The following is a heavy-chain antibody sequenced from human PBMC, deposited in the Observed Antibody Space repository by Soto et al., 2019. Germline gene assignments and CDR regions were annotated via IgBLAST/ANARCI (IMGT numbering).Heavy chain of an antibody. CDR2: IYWDDDK. CDR1: AFSLSTGGVG. J-gene: IGHJ6*02. Sequence: QITLKESGPTLVKPTQTLTLTCTFSAFSLSTGGVGVGWIRQPPGKALEWLALIYWDDDKRYSPSLRSRLTNTKDTSKNQVVRTMTNMDPVDTATYYCIQSRCGGDCLQSYASYYYYGMDVWGQGTTVTVSS. V-gene: IGHV2-5*02. CDR3: IQSRCGGDCLQSYASYYYYGMDV. D-gene: IGHD2-21*02.